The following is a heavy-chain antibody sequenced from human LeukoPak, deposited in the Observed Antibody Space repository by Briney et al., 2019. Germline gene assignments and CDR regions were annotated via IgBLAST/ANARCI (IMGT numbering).Heavy chain of an antibody. V-gene: IGHV4-4*07. CDR2: IYTSGST. D-gene: IGHD2-2*01. CDR1: GGSISSYY. Sequence: PSETLSLTCTVSGGSISSYYWSWIRQPAGKGLEWIGRIYTSGSTNYNPSLKSRVTMSVDTSKNQFSLKLSSVTAADTAVYYCARDHIVVVPAAHNWFDPWGQGTLVTVSS. J-gene: IGHJ5*02. CDR3: ARDHIVVVPAAHNWFDP.